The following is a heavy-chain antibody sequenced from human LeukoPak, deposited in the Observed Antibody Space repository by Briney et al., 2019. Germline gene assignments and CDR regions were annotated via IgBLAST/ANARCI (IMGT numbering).Heavy chain of an antibody. CDR1: GGSISSYY. V-gene: IGHV4-59*01. CDR2: IYYSGST. J-gene: IGHJ4*02. Sequence: PSETLSLTCTVSGGSISSYYWSGIRQPPGNGLEWLGCIYYSGSTNYNPSLKSRVTISVDTSKNQFSLKLSSVTAADTAVYYCARDEDPYSSGSYSDYWGQGTLVTV. D-gene: IGHD3-10*01. CDR3: ARDEDPYSSGSYSDY.